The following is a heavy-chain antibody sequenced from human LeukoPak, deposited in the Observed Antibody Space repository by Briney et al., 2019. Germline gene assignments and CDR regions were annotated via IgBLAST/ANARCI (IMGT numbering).Heavy chain of an antibody. V-gene: IGHV1-18*01. Sequence: ASVKVSCKASGYTFTSYGISWVRQAPGQGLEWMGWISAYNGNTNYAQKFQGRVTITTDESTSTAYMELSSLRSEDTAVYYCAILVVPAAIPVPGDAFDIWGQGTMVTVSS. CDR3: AILVVPAAIPVPGDAFDI. CDR1: GYTFTSYG. CDR2: ISAYNGNT. D-gene: IGHD2-2*02. J-gene: IGHJ3*02.